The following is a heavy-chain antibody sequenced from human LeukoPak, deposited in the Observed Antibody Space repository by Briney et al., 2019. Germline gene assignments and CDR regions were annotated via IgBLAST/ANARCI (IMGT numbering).Heavy chain of an antibody. J-gene: IGHJ4*02. CDR1: GFTFSTYA. CDR2: ISGSGGST. D-gene: IGHD3-22*01. Sequence: PGGSLRLSCAASGFTFSTYAMSWVRQGPGKGLEWVSGISGSGGSTKYADSVKGRFTISRDNSKNTLYLQMNSLRAEDTAVYYCAKGDSTGHDYNYFDYWGQGILVAVSS. V-gene: IGHV3-23*01. CDR3: AKGDSTGHDYNYFDY.